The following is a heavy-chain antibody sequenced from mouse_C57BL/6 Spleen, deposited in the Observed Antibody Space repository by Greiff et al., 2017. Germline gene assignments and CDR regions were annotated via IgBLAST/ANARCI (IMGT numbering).Heavy chain of an antibody. CDR3: ARSDYGSSYWWYFDV. V-gene: IGHV1-9*01. J-gene: IGHJ1*03. Sequence: QVQLQQSGAELMKPGASVKLSCKATGYTFTGYWIEWVKQRPGHGLEWIGEILPGSGSTNYNEKFKGKATFTADQSSNTAYMQLSSLTTEDSATYYCARSDYGSSYWWYFDVWGTGTTVTVSS. CDR2: ILPGSGST. CDR1: GYTFTGYW. D-gene: IGHD1-1*01.